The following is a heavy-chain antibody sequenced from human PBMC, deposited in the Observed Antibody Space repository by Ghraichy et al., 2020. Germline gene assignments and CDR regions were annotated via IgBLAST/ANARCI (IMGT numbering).Heavy chain of an antibody. Sequence: SETLSLTCAAYGGSFSGYYWSWIRQPPGKGLEWIGEINHSGSTNYNPSLKSRVTISVDTSKNQFSLKLSSVTAADTAVYYCARPFSIAVAGFAAFDIWGQGTMVTVSS. J-gene: IGHJ3*02. CDR3: ARPFSIAVAGFAAFDI. D-gene: IGHD6-19*01. CDR2: INHSGST. V-gene: IGHV4-34*01. CDR1: GGSFSGYY.